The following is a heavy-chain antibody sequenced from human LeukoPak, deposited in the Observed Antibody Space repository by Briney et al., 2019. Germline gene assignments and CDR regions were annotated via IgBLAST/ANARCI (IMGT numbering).Heavy chain of an antibody. D-gene: IGHD3-3*01. CDR3: ARVALPRLRFLEWFFDY. CDR2: IIPIFGTA. J-gene: IGHJ4*02. Sequence: SVKVSCKASGGTFSSYAISWVRQAPGQGLEWMGGIIPIFGTANYAQKFQGRVTITADESTSTAYMELSSLRSEDTAVYYCARVALPRLRFLEWFFDYWGQGTLVTVSS. V-gene: IGHV1-69*01. CDR1: GGTFSSYA.